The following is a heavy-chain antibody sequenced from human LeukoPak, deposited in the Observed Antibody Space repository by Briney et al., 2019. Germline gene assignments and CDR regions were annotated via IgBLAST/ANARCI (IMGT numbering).Heavy chain of an antibody. CDR3: AKDNRRHYTSGPNPDSLH. CDR2: ISWNSGTI. V-gene: IGHV3-9*01. Sequence: GRSLRLSCAGSGFIFNNYAMHWVRQPPGKGLEWVSGISWNSGTIDYADSVRGRFTISRDNAKNSLYLQMDSLRVEDTAFYYCAKDNRRHYTSGPNPDSLHWGQGALVTVSS. D-gene: IGHD6-19*01. CDR1: GFIFNNYA. J-gene: IGHJ4*02.